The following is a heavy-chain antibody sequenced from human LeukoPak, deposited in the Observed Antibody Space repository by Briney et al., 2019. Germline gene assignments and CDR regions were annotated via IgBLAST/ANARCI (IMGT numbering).Heavy chain of an antibody. Sequence: PSETLSLTCTASGGSISSSTYYWGWIRQPPRKGLEWIGSIYYSGNTYYNPSLKSRVTISVDTSKNQFSLKLSSVTAADTAVYYCARQKYYYDSSGLDAFDIWGQGTMVTVSS. CDR2: IYYSGNT. V-gene: IGHV4-39*01. D-gene: IGHD3-22*01. CDR1: GGSISSSTYY. CDR3: ARQKYYYDSSGLDAFDI. J-gene: IGHJ3*02.